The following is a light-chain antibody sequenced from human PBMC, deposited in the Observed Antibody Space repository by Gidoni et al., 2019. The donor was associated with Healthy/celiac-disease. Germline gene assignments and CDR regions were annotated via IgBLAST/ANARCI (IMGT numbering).Light chain of an antibody. Sequence: DIQMTQSPSSLSASVGDRVTITCRASQSISSYLNWYQQKPGKAPKLLIYAASSLQSGVPSRFSGSGSGTDFTLTISSLQPEDFATCYWQQSYSTLTFXPXTKVDIK. CDR2: AAS. V-gene: IGKV1-39*01. CDR3: QQSYSTLT. J-gene: IGKJ3*01. CDR1: QSISSY.